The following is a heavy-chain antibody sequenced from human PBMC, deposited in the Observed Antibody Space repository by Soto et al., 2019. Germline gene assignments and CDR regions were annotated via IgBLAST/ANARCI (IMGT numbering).Heavy chain of an antibody. CDR2: VSWTNISF. Sequence: PGGSLRLSCAASGFTFGDYAMHWVRQVPGRGLEWVSGVSWTNISFGYADSVKGRLTISRDNAKNSLYLQMNSLRREDTAFYYCAKDRNTAMVTGDFDYWGHGTLVTVSS. V-gene: IGHV3-9*01. CDR1: GFTFGDYA. J-gene: IGHJ4*01. CDR3: AKDRNTAMVTGDFDY. D-gene: IGHD5-18*01.